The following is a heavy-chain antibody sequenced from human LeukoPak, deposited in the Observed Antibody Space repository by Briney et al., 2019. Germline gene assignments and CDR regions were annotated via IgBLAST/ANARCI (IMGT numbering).Heavy chain of an antibody. J-gene: IGHJ4*02. CDR3: ALFDGINYSPY. V-gene: IGHV4-59*01. D-gene: IGHD3-10*01. CDR1: GGSTSSYY. Sequence: SETLSLTCTVSGGSTSSYYWSWIRQPPGKGLEWIGYIYYSGSTKYNPSLKSRVTISVDTSKNQFSLKLTSVTAADTAVYYCALFDGINYSPYWGQGTLVSV. CDR2: IYYSGST.